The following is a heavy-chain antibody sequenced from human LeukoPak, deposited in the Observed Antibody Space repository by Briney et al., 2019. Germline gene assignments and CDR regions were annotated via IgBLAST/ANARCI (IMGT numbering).Heavy chain of an antibody. CDR3: AGYYDILTGVDY. CDR2: ITPIFGTA. Sequence: ASVKVSCKASGGTFSSYTISWVRQAPGQGLEWMGRITPIFGTANYAQKFQGRVTITADESTSTAYMELSSLRSEDTAVYYCAGYYDILTGVDYWGQGTLVTVSS. J-gene: IGHJ4*02. CDR1: GGTFSSYT. D-gene: IGHD3-9*01. V-gene: IGHV1-69*15.